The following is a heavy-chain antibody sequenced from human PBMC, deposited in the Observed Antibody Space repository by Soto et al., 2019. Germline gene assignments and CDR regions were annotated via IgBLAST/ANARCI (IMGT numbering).Heavy chain of an antibody. CDR3: ASHYRRRGWGWATEPLFDH. D-gene: IGHD6-19*01. Sequence: PSETLSLTCTVSGGSISSYYWIWIRQPPGKGLEWIGYIYYSGSTNYNPSLKSRVTISVDMSKNQFSLKLSSVTAADTAVYYCASHYRRRGWGWATEPLFDHWGQGTLVTVSS. J-gene: IGHJ4*02. V-gene: IGHV4-59*01. CDR1: GGSISSYY. CDR2: IYYSGST.